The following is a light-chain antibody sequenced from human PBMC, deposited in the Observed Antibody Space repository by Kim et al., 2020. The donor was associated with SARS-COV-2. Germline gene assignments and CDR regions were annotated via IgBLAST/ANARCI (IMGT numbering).Light chain of an antibody. CDR2: EVS. CDR3: SSYTGSSTYV. Sequence: QSALTQPASVSGSPGQSITISCTGTSSDVGGYNHVSWYQQHPGKAPKVMIHEVSKRPSGVSNRFSGSKSGNTASLTISGLQAEDEADYYCSSYTGSSTYVFGTGTKVTVL. J-gene: IGLJ1*01. CDR1: SSDVGGYNH. V-gene: IGLV2-23*02.